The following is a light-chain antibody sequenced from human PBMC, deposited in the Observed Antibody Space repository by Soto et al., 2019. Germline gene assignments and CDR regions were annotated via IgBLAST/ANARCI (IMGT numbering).Light chain of an antibody. CDR1: SSNIGDNT. V-gene: IGLV1-44*01. CDR2: TNN. CDR3: AAWDDSLNGVV. J-gene: IGLJ2*01. Sequence: QSVLTQPPSASGTPGQRVTISCSGSSSNIGDNTVNWYQQLPGTAPKLLIYTNNQRPSRVPDRFSGSKSGTSASLAISGLQSEDEADYYCAAWDDSLNGVVFGGGTKLTVL.